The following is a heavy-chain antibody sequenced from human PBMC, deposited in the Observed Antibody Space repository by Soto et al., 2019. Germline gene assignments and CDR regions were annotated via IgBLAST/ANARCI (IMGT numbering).Heavy chain of an antibody. CDR1: GFTFSSYS. V-gene: IGHV3-48*02. CDR3: ARGDDFRSGYFYFDS. CDR2: ISTSSSTK. J-gene: IGHJ4*02. Sequence: EVHLVESGGGLVQPGGSLRLSCAASGFTFSSYSMNWVRQAPGKGLEWISYISTSSSTKSYADSVKGRFIISRDKAKNSLYLQMSSLRDEDTAVYYCARGDDFRSGYFYFDSWGQGTLVTVSS. D-gene: IGHD3-3*01.